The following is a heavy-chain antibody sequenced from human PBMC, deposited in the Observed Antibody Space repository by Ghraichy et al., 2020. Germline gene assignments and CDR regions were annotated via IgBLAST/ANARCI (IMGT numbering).Heavy chain of an antibody. D-gene: IGHD1/OR15-1a*01. Sequence: SETLSLTCAISGDSVSSNSAAWNWVRQSPSRGLEWLGRTYYRSKWYSDYAVSVKSRITINPETSKNQFSLQLNSVTPEDTDVYYCARGRYGTTVALFEFWGQGTLVTVSS. CDR2: TYYRSKWYS. J-gene: IGHJ4*02. CDR3: ARGRYGTTVALFEF. V-gene: IGHV6-1*01. CDR1: GDSVSSNSAA.